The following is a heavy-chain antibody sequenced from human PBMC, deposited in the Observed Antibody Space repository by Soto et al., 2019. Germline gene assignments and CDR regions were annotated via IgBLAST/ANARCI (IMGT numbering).Heavy chain of an antibody. V-gene: IGHV3-23*01. Sequence: GGSLRLSCAASGLTFSSYAMSWVRQAPGKGLEWVSAISGSGGSTYYADSVKGRFTISRDNSKNTLYLQMNSLRAEDTAVYYCTRYDASGYHFDYWGQGTLVTVSS. CDR3: TRYDASGYHFDY. CDR1: GLTFSSYA. D-gene: IGHD3-22*01. J-gene: IGHJ4*02. CDR2: ISGSGGST.